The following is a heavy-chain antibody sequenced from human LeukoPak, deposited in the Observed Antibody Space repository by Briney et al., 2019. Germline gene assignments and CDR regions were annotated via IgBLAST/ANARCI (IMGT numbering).Heavy chain of an antibody. CDR2: ISYDGSNK. CDR3: AIIAAAGNAHFDY. D-gene: IGHD6-13*01. V-gene: IGHV3-30*03. Sequence: PGRSLRLSCAASGFTFSSYGMHWVRQAPGKGLEWVAVISYDGSNKYYADSVKGRFTISRDNSKNTLYLQMNSLRAEDTAVYYCAIIAAAGNAHFDYWGQGTLVTVSS. CDR1: GFTFSSYG. J-gene: IGHJ4*02.